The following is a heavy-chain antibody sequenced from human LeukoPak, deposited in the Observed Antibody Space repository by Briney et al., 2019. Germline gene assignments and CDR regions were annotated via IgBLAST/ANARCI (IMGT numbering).Heavy chain of an antibody. V-gene: IGHV3-30-3*01. Sequence: GRSLRLSCAASGFTFSSYAMHWVRQAPGKGLEWVAVISYDGSNKYYADSVKGRFTISRDNAKNSLYLQMNSLRDEDTAVYYCASFGSGSNLDAFDIWGQGTMVTVST. J-gene: IGHJ3*02. CDR3: ASFGSGSNLDAFDI. CDR1: GFTFSSYA. CDR2: ISYDGSNK. D-gene: IGHD3-10*01.